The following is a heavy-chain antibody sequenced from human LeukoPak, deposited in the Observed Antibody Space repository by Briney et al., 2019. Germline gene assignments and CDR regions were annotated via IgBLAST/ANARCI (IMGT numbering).Heavy chain of an antibody. D-gene: IGHD6-6*01. CDR3: VRAPPYSRASWGYYGMDV. V-gene: IGHV3-13*01. CDR1: GLTLSRYD. CDR2: ICTRGDT. J-gene: IGHJ6*02. Sequence: GGSLRLSCEASGLTLSRYDMHWVRQATGEGLEWVSAICTRGDTYYAGSVKGRFTMSRENAKNSLYLQMNSLSAGDTAVYYCVRAPPYSRASWGYYGMDVWGQGTTVTVSS.